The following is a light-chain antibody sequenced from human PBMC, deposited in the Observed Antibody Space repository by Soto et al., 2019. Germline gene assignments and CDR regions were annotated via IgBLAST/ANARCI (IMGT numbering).Light chain of an antibody. V-gene: IGKV1-39*01. CDR2: AAS. CDR1: QSISNY. CDR3: QQSYSTLLDT. J-gene: IGKJ3*01. Sequence: DIQMTQSPSSLSASVGDRVTITCRASQSISNYLNWYQQKPGKAPKLLMYAASSLHSGVPSRFGGSGSGTSFTLTISSLQPEDFATYYCQQSYSTLLDTFGPGTKVDIK.